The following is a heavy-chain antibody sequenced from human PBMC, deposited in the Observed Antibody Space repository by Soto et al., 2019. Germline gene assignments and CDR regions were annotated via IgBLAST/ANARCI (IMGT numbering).Heavy chain of an antibody. Sequence: GGSLRLSCAASGFTFSNAWMSWVRQAPGKGLEWVGRIKSKTDGGTTDYAAPVKGRFTISRDDSKNTLYLQMNSLKTEDTAVYYWTTGQGPWRGYYMLPYYYDGMDVWGQGTTVTVSS. V-gene: IGHV3-15*01. CDR2: IKSKTDGGTT. J-gene: IGHJ6*02. CDR1: GFTFSNAW. D-gene: IGHD3-3*01. CDR3: TTGQGPWRGYYMLPYYYDGMDV.